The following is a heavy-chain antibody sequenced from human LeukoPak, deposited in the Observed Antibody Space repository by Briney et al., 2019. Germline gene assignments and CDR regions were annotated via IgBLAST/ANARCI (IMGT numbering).Heavy chain of an antibody. CDR3: ARDALFSYYDILTGYANWFDP. Sequence: GASVKVSCKASGYTFTSYDINWVRQATGQGLEWMGWMNPNTANTGYAQKFRGRVTMTRNTSITTAYMELRSLRSDDTAVYYCARDALFSYYDILTGYANWFDPWGQGTLVTVSS. J-gene: IGHJ5*02. CDR1: GYTFTSYD. D-gene: IGHD3-9*01. CDR2: MNPNTANT. V-gene: IGHV1-8*01.